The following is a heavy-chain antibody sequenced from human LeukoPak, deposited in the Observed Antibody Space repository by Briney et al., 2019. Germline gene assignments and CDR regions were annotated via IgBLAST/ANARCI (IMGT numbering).Heavy chain of an antibody. CDR2: RKEDGIEE. Sequence: GSLSLSCAASGFTISSNRMSWVPHAPGKGQEWVANRKEDGIEENFVDSVKGRFTISRDDAKKSLCLQRNSLRGEYTAGYYCARAGSIVCYDSSGICVYWGQGTLVTVSS. D-gene: IGHD3-22*01. CDR3: ARAGSIVCYDSSGICVY. CDR1: GFTISSNR. V-gene: IGHV3-7*01. J-gene: IGHJ4*02.